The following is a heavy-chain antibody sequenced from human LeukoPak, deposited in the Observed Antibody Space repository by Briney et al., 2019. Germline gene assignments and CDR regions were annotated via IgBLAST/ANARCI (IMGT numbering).Heavy chain of an antibody. CDR2: IIPIFGSA. D-gene: IGHD3-22*01. Sequence: SVKVSCKASGGTFSSYAISWVRQAPGQGLGWMGGIIPIFGSANYAQKFQGRVTITTDESTSTAYMELSSLRSEDTAVYYCARARLYYYDSSGYHRGPYYFDYWGQGTLVTVSS. J-gene: IGHJ4*02. V-gene: IGHV1-69*05. CDR3: ARARLYYYDSSGYHRGPYYFDY. CDR1: GGTFSSYA.